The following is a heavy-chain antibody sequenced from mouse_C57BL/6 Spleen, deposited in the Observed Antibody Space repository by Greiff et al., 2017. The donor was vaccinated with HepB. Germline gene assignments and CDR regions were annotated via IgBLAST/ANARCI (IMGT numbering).Heavy chain of an antibody. V-gene: IGHV2-9-1*01. CDR1: GFSLTSYA. Sequence: QVQLKESGPGLVAPSQSLSITCTVSGFSLTSYAISWVRQPPGKGLEWLGAIWTGGGTNYNSAHNSRLSILKYNSKSQVFLKMNSLQTDDTARYYCAREDYSNYDWYFDVWGTGTTVTVSS. D-gene: IGHD2-5*01. J-gene: IGHJ1*03. CDR3: AREDYSNYDWYFDV. CDR2: IWTGGGT.